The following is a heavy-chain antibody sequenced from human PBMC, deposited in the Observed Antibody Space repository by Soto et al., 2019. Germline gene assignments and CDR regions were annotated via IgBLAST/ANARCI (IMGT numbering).Heavy chain of an antibody. V-gene: IGHV3-23*01. D-gene: IGHD1-7*01. Sequence: EVQLLESGGGLVQPGGSLRLSCAASGFTFSSYAMSWVRQAPGKGLEWVSAISGSGGSTYYADSVKGRFTISRDNSKNTLYLQMNSLRAEDTAVYYCAKVSGTTYYYYYGMDVWGQGTTVTVSS. J-gene: IGHJ6*02. CDR3: AKVSGTTYYYYYGMDV. CDR1: GFTFSSYA. CDR2: ISGSGGST.